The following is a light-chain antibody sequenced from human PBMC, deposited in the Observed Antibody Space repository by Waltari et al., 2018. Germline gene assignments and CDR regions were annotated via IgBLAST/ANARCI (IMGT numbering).Light chain of an antibody. Sequence: QSALTQPASVSGTPGQSITISCTGTSSDIGTYNFVSWYQQHPGKVPKLMIFDVTKRPSGVSDRFFGSKSANTASLTISGLQAEDEANYYCTSDTTSSTWVFGGGTRLTVL. CDR2: DVT. J-gene: IGLJ3*02. CDR1: SSDIGTYNF. CDR3: TSDTTSSTWV. V-gene: IGLV2-14*01.